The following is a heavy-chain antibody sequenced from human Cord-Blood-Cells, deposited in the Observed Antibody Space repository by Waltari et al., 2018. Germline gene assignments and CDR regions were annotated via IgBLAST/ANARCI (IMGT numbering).Heavy chain of an antibody. CDR3: ARDNSYGDDGAWYFDL. D-gene: IGHD4-17*01. V-gene: IGHV1-69*08. CDR2: IIPFRGIA. CDR1: GGTFSSYT. Sequence: QVQLVQSGAEAKKPGSSVKVSCKASGGTFSSYTIRWVRQAPGQGREWMGRIIPFRGIANYAQKFQDRVTNTADKSTSTAYLGLSSMRSEDTSVYYCARDNSYGDDGAWYFDLWGRGTLVTVSS. J-gene: IGHJ2*01.